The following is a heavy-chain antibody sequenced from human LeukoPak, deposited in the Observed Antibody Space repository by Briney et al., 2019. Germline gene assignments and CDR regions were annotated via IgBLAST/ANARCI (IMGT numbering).Heavy chain of an antibody. D-gene: IGHD3-3*02. CDR2: IYYGGST. CDR3: ARATFRYFDY. Sequence: PGGSLRLSCAASGFTVSSNSMSWVRQTPGKGLEWVSVIYYGGSTFYADSVQGRVSISRDNSKNILYLQMNSLRAEDTAVYYCARATFRYFDYWGQGTLVTVSS. V-gene: IGHV3-66*01. CDR1: GFTVSSNS. J-gene: IGHJ4*02.